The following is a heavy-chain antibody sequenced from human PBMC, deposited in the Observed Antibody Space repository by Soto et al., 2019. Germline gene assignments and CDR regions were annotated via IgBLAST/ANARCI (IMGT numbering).Heavy chain of an antibody. V-gene: IGHV3-23*01. CDR3: ARQAAAPGIDLLFEP. CDR2: ISGSGGST. CDR1: GFTFSNHA. J-gene: IGHJ5*02. Sequence: GSLRLPCAASGFTFSNHAMSWVRQAPGKGLEWVSAISGSGGSTYYADSVKGRLTISRDNSKNQFSLKLDSVTAADTAVYYCARQAAAPGIDLLFEPWVQGNLVT. D-gene: IGHD6-13*01.